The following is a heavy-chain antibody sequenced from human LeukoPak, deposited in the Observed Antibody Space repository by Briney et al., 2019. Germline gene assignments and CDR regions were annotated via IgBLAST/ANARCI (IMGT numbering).Heavy chain of an antibody. Sequence: GGSLRLSCAASGFTFSSYSMNWVRQAPGKGLEWVSSISSSSSYIYYADSVKGRFTISRDNAKNSLYLQMNSLRAEDTAVYYCARDRAAGYSSSWYTYDAFDIWGQGTMVSVSS. CDR2: ISSSSSYI. V-gene: IGHV3-21*01. D-gene: IGHD6-13*01. CDR1: GFTFSSYS. J-gene: IGHJ3*02. CDR3: ARDRAAGYSSSWYTYDAFDI.